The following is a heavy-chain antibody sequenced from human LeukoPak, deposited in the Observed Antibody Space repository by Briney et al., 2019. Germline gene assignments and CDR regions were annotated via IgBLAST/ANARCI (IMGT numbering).Heavy chain of an antibody. V-gene: IGHV3-23*01. CDR3: AKGGYYDSSGYSWGYYYYYYMDA. CDR2: ISGSGGST. CDR1: GFTFSSYA. D-gene: IGHD3-22*01. Sequence: GGSLRLSCAASGFTFSSYAMSWVRQAPGKGLEWVSAISGSGGSTYYADSVKGRFTISRDNSKSTLYLQMNSLRAEDTAVYYCAKGGYYDSSGYSWGYYYYYYMDAWGKGTTVTVSS. J-gene: IGHJ6*03.